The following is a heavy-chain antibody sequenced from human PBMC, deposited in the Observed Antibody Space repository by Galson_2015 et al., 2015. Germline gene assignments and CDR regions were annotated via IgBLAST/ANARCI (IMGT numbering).Heavy chain of an antibody. CDR2: IDHSGST. D-gene: IGHD2-2*01. CDR3: ARVGDIVVVPAAFFFYGIDV. J-gene: IGHJ6*02. Sequence: ETLSLTCAVYGGSFSGYYWSWIRQPPGKGLEWIGEIDHSGSTNYNPSLKSRFTISVDTSKNQFSLKLSSVTAAYTAVYYCARVGDIVVVPAAFFFYGIDVWGQGTPVTVSS. CDR1: GGSFSGYY. V-gene: IGHV4-34*01.